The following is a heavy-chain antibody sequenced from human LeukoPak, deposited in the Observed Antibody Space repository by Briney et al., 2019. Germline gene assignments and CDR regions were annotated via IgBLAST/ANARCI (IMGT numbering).Heavy chain of an antibody. CDR2: INPNSGNT. CDR1: GYSFTDYY. D-gene: IGHD3-9*01. CDR3: ARAKRYYDILTGYFKDYYYYMDV. Sequence: ASVKVSCKASGYSFTDYYMHWVRQAPGQGLEWMGWINPNSGNTGYAQKFQGRVTMTRNTSISTAYMELSSLRSEDTAVYYCARAKRYYDILTGYFKDYYYYMDVWGKGTTVTVSS. J-gene: IGHJ6*03. V-gene: IGHV1-8*02.